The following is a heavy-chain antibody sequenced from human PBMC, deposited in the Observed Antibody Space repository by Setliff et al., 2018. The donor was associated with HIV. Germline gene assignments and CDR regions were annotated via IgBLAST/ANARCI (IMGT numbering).Heavy chain of an antibody. V-gene: IGHV4-39*01. D-gene: IGHD5-18*01. CDR3: ARTRGYTYGYIDS. CDR1: GGSISSSSSY. J-gene: IGHJ4*02. CDR2: IYYSGST. Sequence: LSLTCIVSGGSISSSSSYWGWIRQPPGKGLEWIGNIYYSGSTYYNPSLKSRVTISVDTSKNQFSLRLSSVTAADTAVYYCARTRGYTYGYIDSWGQGTLVTVSS.